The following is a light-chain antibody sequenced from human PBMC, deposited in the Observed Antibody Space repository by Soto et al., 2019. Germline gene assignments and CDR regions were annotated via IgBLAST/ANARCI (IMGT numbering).Light chain of an antibody. V-gene: IGKV1-5*03. J-gene: IGKJ1*01. CDR3: PQYHSYLGT. CDR1: QTIDSW. Sequence: DIQMTQSPSTLSASVGDRVTITCRASQTIDSWLAWYQQRPGKPPNLLLYKASTLARGVPSRFSGSGSGTAFSRTINSLPPDGFATDDCPQYHSYLGTFRQGTKVEIK. CDR2: KAS.